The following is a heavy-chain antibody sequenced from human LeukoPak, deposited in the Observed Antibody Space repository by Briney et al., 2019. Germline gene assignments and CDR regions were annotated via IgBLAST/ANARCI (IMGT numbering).Heavy chain of an antibody. J-gene: IGHJ4*02. V-gene: IGHV3-7*04. CDR3: ARGDAFSGDH. Sequence: GGSLRLSCAVSGFSFTNFWMSWVRQAPGRGLEWVANIQQEGNEKYHVESVEGRFTISRDNTKNLLFLQMNGLRVEETAVYYCARGDAFSGDHWGQGTLVTVSS. CDR1: GFSFTNFW. CDR2: IQQEGNEK.